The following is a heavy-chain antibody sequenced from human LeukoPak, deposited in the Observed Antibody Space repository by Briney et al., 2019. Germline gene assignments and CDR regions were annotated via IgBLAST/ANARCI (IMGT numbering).Heavy chain of an antibody. CDR3: ARLDYSNYVQDY. J-gene: IGHJ4*02. CDR2: ISYSGST. Sequence: SETLSLTCTVSGGSIRSYYWSWIRQPPGKGLEWIGNISYSGSTNYNPSLKGRVTISVDTSKNQFSLKLSSVTAADTAVYYCARLDYSNYVQDYWGQGTLVTVSS. D-gene: IGHD4-11*01. CDR1: GGSIRSYY. V-gene: IGHV4-59*01.